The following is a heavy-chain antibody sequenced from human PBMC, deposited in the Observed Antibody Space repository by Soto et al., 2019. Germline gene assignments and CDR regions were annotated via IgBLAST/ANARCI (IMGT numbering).Heavy chain of an antibody. CDR2: ISGSGAGT. D-gene: IGHD3-3*01. J-gene: IGHJ6*02. V-gene: IGHV3-23*01. Sequence: GSLRLSCSASGFTFSSSAMSRVRQAPGRGLEWVSGISGSGAGTYYADSVKGRFTISRDNSKNTMYLQMSGLRAEDAAVYYCAKGPTVFGAVISFDYYYGMYVWGQGTPVTVSS. CDR1: GFTFSSSA. CDR3: AKGPTVFGAVISFDYYYGMYV.